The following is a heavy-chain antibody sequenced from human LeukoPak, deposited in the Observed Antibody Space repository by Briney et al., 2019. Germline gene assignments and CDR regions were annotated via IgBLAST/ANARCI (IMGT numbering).Heavy chain of an antibody. V-gene: IGHV3-15*01. CDR3: TTPPRYYYGSGSPNRPSDY. Sequence: GGSLRLSCAASGFSFSDAWMSWVRQVPGKGLEWVGRIKSKIDGGTTDYAAPVKGRFTVSRDDSKNTLYLQMNNLETEDTAVYYCTTPPRYYYGSGSPNRPSDYWGQGTLVTVSS. CDR1: GFSFSDAW. J-gene: IGHJ4*02. D-gene: IGHD3-10*01. CDR2: IKSKIDGGTT.